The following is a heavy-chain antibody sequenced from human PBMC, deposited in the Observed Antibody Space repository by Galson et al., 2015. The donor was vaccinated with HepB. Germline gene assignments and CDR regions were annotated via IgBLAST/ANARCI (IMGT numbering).Heavy chain of an antibody. CDR1: GFTFSSYS. Sequence: SLRLSCAASGFTFSSYSMNWVRQAPGKGLEWVSSISSSSSYIYYADSVKGRFTISRDNAKNSLYLQMNSLRAEDTAVYYCAREWAITMVRGPIDYWGQGTLITVSS. D-gene: IGHD3-10*01. CDR3: AREWAITMVRGPIDY. CDR2: ISSSSSYI. V-gene: IGHV3-21*01. J-gene: IGHJ4*02.